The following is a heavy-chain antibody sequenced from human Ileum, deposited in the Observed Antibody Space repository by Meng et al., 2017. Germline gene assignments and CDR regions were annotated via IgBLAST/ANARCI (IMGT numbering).Heavy chain of an antibody. J-gene: IGHJ5*02. V-gene: IGHV3-74*01. D-gene: IGHD3-10*01. Sequence: EVQLVECGGGLIPPGGSRRPSCSASGFTFSDNWMHWVRQVPGKGLVWVPRINKDGSYRDYADSVKGRFTISRDNSKNTLFLQMDSPRVEDTAVYYCAREPYYRSWLDPWGQGALVTVSS. CDR3: AREPYYRSWLDP. CDR1: GFTFSDNW. CDR2: INKDGSYR.